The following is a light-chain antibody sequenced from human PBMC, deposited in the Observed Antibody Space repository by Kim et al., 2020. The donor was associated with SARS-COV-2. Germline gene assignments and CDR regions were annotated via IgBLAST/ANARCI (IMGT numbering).Light chain of an antibody. J-gene: IGKJ2*01. Sequence: SASVGDRVTITCRASENIGNWLAWYQQKPGRAPRLLIYLASSLESGVPSRFSGTGSGTEFSLSITSLQPDDFATYYCQHYSRFPYTFGQGTKLEI. CDR3: QHYSRFPYT. CDR1: ENIGNW. CDR2: LAS. V-gene: IGKV1-5*03.